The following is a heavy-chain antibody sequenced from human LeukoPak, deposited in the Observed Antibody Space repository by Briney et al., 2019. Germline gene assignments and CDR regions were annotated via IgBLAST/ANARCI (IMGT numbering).Heavy chain of an antibody. CDR3: ARDHWNYGLDY. V-gene: IGHV4-30-2*01. Sequence: SETLSLTCAVSGGSISSGGYSWSWIRQPPGKGLEWIGYTYHSGSTYYNPSLKSRVTISVDRSKNQFSLKLSSVTAADTAVYYCARDHWNYGLDYWGQGTLVTVSS. J-gene: IGHJ4*02. CDR1: GGSISSGGYS. D-gene: IGHD1-7*01. CDR2: TYHSGST.